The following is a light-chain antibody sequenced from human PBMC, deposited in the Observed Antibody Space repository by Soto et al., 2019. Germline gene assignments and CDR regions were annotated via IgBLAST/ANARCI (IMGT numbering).Light chain of an antibody. CDR1: QSISSY. V-gene: IGKV1-5*03. J-gene: IGKJ1*01. CDR3: QQYNTYST. CDR2: KAS. Sequence: DIPMTQSPSTLSASVGDRVTITCRASQSISSYLAWYQQRPGKAPKLLIYKASSLDSGVPSRFSGSGSATEFTLSINSLHADDFANYYCQQYNTYSTFGQGTNVEIK.